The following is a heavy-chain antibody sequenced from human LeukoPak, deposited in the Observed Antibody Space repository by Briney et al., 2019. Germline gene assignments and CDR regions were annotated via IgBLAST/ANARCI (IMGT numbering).Heavy chain of an antibody. J-gene: IGHJ4*02. V-gene: IGHV3-30*02. D-gene: IGHD3-10*01. CDR3: ASEWFGELLGYFDY. CDR2: IRYDGSNK. Sequence: GGSLRLSCAASGFTFSRYGMHWVRRAPGKGLEWVAFIRYDGSNKKYADSVKGRFTISRDNSKNTLYLQMNSLRAEDTAVYYCASEWFGELLGYFDYWGQGTLVTVSS. CDR1: GFTFSRYG.